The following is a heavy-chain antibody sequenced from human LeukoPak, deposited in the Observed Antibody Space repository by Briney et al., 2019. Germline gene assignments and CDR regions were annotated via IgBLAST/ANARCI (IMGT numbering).Heavy chain of an antibody. V-gene: IGHV4-39*01. CDR2: IYYSGST. Sequence: SETLSLTCTVSGGSISSSSYYWGWIRQPPGKGLEWIGSIYYSGSTYYNPSLKSRVTISVDTSKNQFSLKLSSVTAADTAVYYCARPEGSVGPNLSWGQGTLVTVSS. CDR1: GGSISSSSYY. J-gene: IGHJ5*02. CDR3: ARPEGSVGPNLS.